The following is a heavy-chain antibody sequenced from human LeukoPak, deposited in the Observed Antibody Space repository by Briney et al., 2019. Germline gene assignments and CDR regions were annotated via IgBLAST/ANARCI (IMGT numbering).Heavy chain of an antibody. V-gene: IGHV1-69*06. Sequence: GASVKVSCKASGGTFSSYAISWVRQAPGQGLEWMGGIIPIFGTANYAQKFQGRVTITADKSTSTAYMELSSLRSDDTAVYYCARGRDRGIVATIGYSNWGQGTLVTVSS. CDR1: GGTFSSYA. J-gene: IGHJ4*02. D-gene: IGHD5-12*01. CDR3: ARGRDRGIVATIGYSN. CDR2: IIPIFGTA.